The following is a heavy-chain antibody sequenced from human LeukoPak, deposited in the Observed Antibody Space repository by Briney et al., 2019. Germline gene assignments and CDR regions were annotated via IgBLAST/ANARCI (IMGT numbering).Heavy chain of an antibody. V-gene: IGHV4-59*01. CDR2: IHYSGST. D-gene: IGHD6-19*01. J-gene: IGHJ4*02. CDR3: ARGGVVARIFDF. CDR1: GGSISSYY. Sequence: KSSETLSLTCTVSGGSISSYYWSWIRQPPGKGLEWLGYIHYSGSTNYNPSLKSRVSVSVDTSKNQFSLKLSSVTATDTAVYYCARGGVVARIFDFWGPGSLVTVSS.